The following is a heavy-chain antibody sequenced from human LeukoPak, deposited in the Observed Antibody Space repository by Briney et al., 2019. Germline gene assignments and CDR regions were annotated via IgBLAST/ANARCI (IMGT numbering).Heavy chain of an antibody. Sequence: SETLSLTCAVYGGSFSGYYWSWIRQPPGKGLEWIVEINHSGSTNYNPSLKSRVTISVDTSKNQFSLKLSSVTAADTAVYYCARGVVVPAAIPPGLADYYYGMDVWGQGATVTVSS. CDR1: GGSFSGYY. CDR3: ARGVVVPAAIPPGLADYYYGMDV. D-gene: IGHD2-2*01. CDR2: INHSGST. J-gene: IGHJ6*02. V-gene: IGHV4-34*01.